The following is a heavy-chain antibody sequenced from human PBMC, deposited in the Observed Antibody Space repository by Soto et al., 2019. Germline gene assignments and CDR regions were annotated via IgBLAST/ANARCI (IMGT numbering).Heavy chain of an antibody. CDR3: ARDIAATGTRWFDP. Sequence: QVQLVQSGAEVKKPGASVKVSCKASGYTFTSYGISWVRQAPGLGLEWMGWISADNGNTNYAQKVQGRVTMTTDTTTSTAYMDLRSLRSVDTAVYYCARDIAATGTRWFDPWGQGTLVTVSS. CDR2: ISADNGNT. V-gene: IGHV1-18*04. CDR1: GYTFTSYG. J-gene: IGHJ5*02. D-gene: IGHD6-13*01.